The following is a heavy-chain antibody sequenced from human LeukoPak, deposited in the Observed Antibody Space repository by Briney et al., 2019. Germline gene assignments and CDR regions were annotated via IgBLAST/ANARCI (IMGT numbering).Heavy chain of an antibody. CDR2: ISGRGGRT. J-gene: IGHJ4*02. Sequence: PGGSLRLSCAASGFXFDTYWMTWVRQAPGKGLEWVSGISGRGGRTYYVDSVKGRFTISRDNSKNTLYLQMNSLRAEDTAVYYCAKGEHQPTLSFDYWGQGTLVTVSS. CDR1: GFXFDTYW. V-gene: IGHV3-23*01. D-gene: IGHD1-26*01. CDR3: AKGEHQPTLSFDY.